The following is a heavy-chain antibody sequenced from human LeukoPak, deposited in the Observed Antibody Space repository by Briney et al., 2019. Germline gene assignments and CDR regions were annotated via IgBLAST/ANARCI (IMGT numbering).Heavy chain of an antibody. D-gene: IGHD1-7*01. CDR2: ISSSSSYI. J-gene: IGHJ5*02. Sequence: GGSLRLSCAASGFTFSSHSMNWVRQAPGKGLEWVSSISSSSSYIYHADSVKGRFTISRDNAKNSLYLQMNSQRAEDTAVYYCARDRRGTGTTNWFDPWGQGTLVTVSS. CDR1: GFTFSSHS. V-gene: IGHV3-21*01. CDR3: ARDRRGTGTTNWFDP.